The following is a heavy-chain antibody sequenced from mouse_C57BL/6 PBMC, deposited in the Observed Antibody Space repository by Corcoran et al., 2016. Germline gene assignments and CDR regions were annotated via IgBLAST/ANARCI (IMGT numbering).Heavy chain of an antibody. CDR3: ARVGFSYWYFDV. Sequence: EVQLQQSGPVLVKPGASVKMSCKASGYTFTDYYMNWVKQSHGKSLEWIGVINPYNGGTSYNQKFKGKATLTVDKSSSTAYMELNSLTSEDSAVYYCARVGFSYWYFDVWGTGTTVTVSS. V-gene: IGHV1-19*01. CDR1: GYTFTDYY. CDR2: INPYNGGT. D-gene: IGHD2-2*01. J-gene: IGHJ1*03.